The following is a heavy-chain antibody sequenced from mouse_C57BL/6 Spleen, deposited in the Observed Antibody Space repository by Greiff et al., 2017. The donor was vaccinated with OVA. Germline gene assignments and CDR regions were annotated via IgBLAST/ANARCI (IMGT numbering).Heavy chain of an antibody. V-gene: IGHV1-54*01. CDR2: INPGSGGT. CDR3: ARSGDYYGSDY. Sequence: VMLVESGAELVRPGTSVKVSCKASGYAFTNYLIEWVKQRPGQGLEWIGVINPGSGGTNYNEKFKGKATLTADKSSSTAYMQLSSLTSEDSAVYFCARSGDYYGSDYWGQGTTLTVSS. J-gene: IGHJ2*01. CDR1: GYAFTNYL. D-gene: IGHD1-1*01.